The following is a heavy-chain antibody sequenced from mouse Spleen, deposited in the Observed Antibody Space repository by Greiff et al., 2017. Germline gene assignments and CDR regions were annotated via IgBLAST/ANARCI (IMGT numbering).Heavy chain of an antibody. J-gene: IGHJ2*01. Sequence: ESGPGLVKPSQSLSLTCSVTGYSITSGYYWNWIRQFPGNILEWMGYISYAGSTKYNPSLKNRISITRDTSKNQFFLKLNSVTTEDTSTYYCARGLGSDYWGQGTTLTVSS. D-gene: IGHD3-3*01. CDR2: ISYAGST. V-gene: IGHV3-6*01. CDR1: GYSITSGYY. CDR3: ARGLGSDY.